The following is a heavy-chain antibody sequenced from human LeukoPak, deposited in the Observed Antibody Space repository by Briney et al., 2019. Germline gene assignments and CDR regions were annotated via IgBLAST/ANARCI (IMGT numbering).Heavy chain of an antibody. CDR1: GGSISSYY. Sequence: PSETLSLTCTVSGGSISSYYWSWIRQPPGKGLEWIGYIYYSGSTNYNPSPKSRVTISVDTSKNQFSLKLSSVTAADTAVYYCARLKGYSSGWYPSYYFDYWGQGTLVTVSS. CDR3: ARLKGYSSGWYPSYYFDY. V-gene: IGHV4-59*08. D-gene: IGHD6-19*01. J-gene: IGHJ4*02. CDR2: IYYSGST.